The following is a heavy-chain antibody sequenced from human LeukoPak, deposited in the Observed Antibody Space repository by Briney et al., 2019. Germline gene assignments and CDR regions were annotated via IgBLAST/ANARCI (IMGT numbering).Heavy chain of an antibody. D-gene: IGHD5-18*01. Sequence: SETLSLTCTVSGGSISSSSYYWGWIRQPPGKGLEWIGSIYYSGSTYYNPSLKSRVTISVDTSKNQFSLKLSSVTAADTAVYYCAREGSSYGYGPIDYWGQGTLVTVSS. J-gene: IGHJ4*02. CDR2: IYYSGST. CDR1: GGSISSSSYY. CDR3: AREGSSYGYGPIDY. V-gene: IGHV4-39*07.